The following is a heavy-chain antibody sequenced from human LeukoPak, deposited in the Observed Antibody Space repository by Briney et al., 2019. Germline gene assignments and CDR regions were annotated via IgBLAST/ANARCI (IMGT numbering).Heavy chain of an antibody. Sequence: SETLSPTCTVSGGSISSYYWSWIRQPPGKGLEWIGYIYYSGSTNYSPSLKSRVTISVDTSKNQFSLKLSSVTAADTAVYYCARLLSANWFDPWGQGTLVTVSS. J-gene: IGHJ5*02. CDR1: GGSISSYY. V-gene: IGHV4-59*01. D-gene: IGHD1-26*01. CDR3: ARLLSANWFDP. CDR2: IYYSGST.